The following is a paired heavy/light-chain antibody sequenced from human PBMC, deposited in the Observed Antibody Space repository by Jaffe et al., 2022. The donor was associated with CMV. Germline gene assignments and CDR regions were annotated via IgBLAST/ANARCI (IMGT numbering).Heavy chain of an antibody. CDR2: INAYNGNT. Sequence: QVQMVQSGAEVQKPGASVKVSCKASGYSFTSYGMSWVRQAPGQGLEWMGWINAYNGNTDYAQKVQGRVTMTTDTSTRTGYMELRSLRSDDTAVYYCARTPYDSRGYYPKYYFDHWGPGTLVTVSS. CDR3: ARTPYDSRGYYPKYYFDH. D-gene: IGHD3-22*01. V-gene: IGHV1-18*04. CDR1: GYSFTSYG. J-gene: IGHJ4*02.
Light chain of an antibody. CDR3: QQYGNSLT. J-gene: IGKJ4*01. CDR2: GAS. V-gene: IGKV3-20*01. Sequence: EIVLTQSPGTLSLSPGERATLSCRASQSVSSSYLAWYQQKPGRAPRLLIYGASSRATGIPDRFSGSGSGTDFTLTISRLEPEDFAVYYCQQYGNSLTFGGGTKVEIK. CDR1: QSVSSSY.